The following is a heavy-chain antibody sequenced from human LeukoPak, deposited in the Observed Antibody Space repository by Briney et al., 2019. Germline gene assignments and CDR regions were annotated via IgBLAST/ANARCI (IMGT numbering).Heavy chain of an antibody. CDR1: GGSFSGYY. CDR2: INHSGRT. J-gene: IGHJ4*02. CDR3: ARGPPYDYDSSGYYRFDY. V-gene: IGHV4-34*01. Sequence: TSETLSLTCAVNGGSFSGYYWTWIRQPPGKGLEWIGEINHSGRTKCTPSLESRVTISGDTSKRQFSLKLSYVTAADTAVYYCARGPPYDYDSSGYYRFDYWGQGILVAVSA. D-gene: IGHD3-22*01.